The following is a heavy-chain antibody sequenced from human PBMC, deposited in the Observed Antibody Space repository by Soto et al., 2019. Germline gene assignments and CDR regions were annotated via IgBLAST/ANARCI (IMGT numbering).Heavy chain of an antibody. CDR3: ARRRYFDCLLYPPYFDY. CDR2: IYHSGST. Sequence: NPSETLSLTCAVSGGSISSSNWWSWARQPPGKGLEWIGEIYHSGSTNYNPSLKSRVTISVDKSKNQFSLKLSSVTAADTAVYYCARRRYFDCLLYPPYFDYWGQGTLVTVSS. D-gene: IGHD3-9*01. V-gene: IGHV4-4*02. CDR1: GGSISSSNW. J-gene: IGHJ4*02.